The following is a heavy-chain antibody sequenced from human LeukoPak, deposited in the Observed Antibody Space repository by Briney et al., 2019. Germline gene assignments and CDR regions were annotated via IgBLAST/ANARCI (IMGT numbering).Heavy chain of an antibody. Sequence: GGSLRLSCAASGFTFSSYAMSWVRQAPGKGLEWVSAISGSGGSTYYADSVKGRFTISRDNSKNTLYLQMNSLRGEDTAVYYCAKQGTMVRGVIAWFNPWGQGTLVTVSS. CDR2: ISGSGGST. D-gene: IGHD3-10*01. J-gene: IGHJ5*02. CDR3: AKQGTMVRGVIAWFNP. V-gene: IGHV3-23*01. CDR1: GFTFSSYA.